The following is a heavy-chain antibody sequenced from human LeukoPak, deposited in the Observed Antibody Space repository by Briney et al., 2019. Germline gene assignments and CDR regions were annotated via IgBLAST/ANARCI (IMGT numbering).Heavy chain of an antibody. Sequence: GASVKVSCKASGYTFTSYGISWVRQAPGQGLEWMGWISAYNGNTNYAQKLQGRVTMTTDTSTSTAYMELRSLRSDDTAVYYCARVGGLSSGGYYYDYYGMDVWGQGTTVTVSS. V-gene: IGHV1-18*01. CDR2: ISAYNGNT. CDR3: ARVGGLSSGGYYYDYYGMDV. J-gene: IGHJ6*02. CDR1: GYTFTSYG. D-gene: IGHD2-15*01.